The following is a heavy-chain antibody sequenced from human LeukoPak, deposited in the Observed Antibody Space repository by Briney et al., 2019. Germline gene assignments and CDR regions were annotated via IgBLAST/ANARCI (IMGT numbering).Heavy chain of an antibody. Sequence: GGSLRLSCAASGFTFSSYWMNWVRQAPGKGLVWVSRIASDGSSTTYADSVKGRFSISRDNSKNTLYLQMNSLRVEDTAVYYCARGRPHGNDYWGQGTLVTVSS. CDR3: ARGRPHGNDY. J-gene: IGHJ4*02. V-gene: IGHV3-74*01. CDR2: IASDGSST. CDR1: GFTFSSYW. D-gene: IGHD4-23*01.